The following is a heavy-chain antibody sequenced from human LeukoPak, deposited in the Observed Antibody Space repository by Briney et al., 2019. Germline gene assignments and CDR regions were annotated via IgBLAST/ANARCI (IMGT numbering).Heavy chain of an antibody. Sequence: GGSLRLSCAASGFTFSTYSMNWVRQAPGKGLEWVSYISSSSSSIYHADSVKGRFTISRDNAKNSLYLQMNSLRAEDTAVYYCARDLRGTGYNFDYWGQGTLVTVSS. CDR2: ISSSSSSI. CDR1: GFTFSTYS. D-gene: IGHD3/OR15-3a*01. CDR3: ARDLRGTGYNFDY. V-gene: IGHV3-48*04. J-gene: IGHJ4*02.